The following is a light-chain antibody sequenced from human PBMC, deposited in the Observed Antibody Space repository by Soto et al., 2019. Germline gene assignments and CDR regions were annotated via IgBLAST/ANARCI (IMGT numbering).Light chain of an antibody. CDR3: KSYAGSNTYV. J-gene: IGLJ1*01. CDR1: KNDVGFYDF. V-gene: IGLV2-8*01. Sequence: QSALTQPPSASGSPGQSVTISCTGTKNDVGFYDFVSWYQHHPGKAPRLIIYEVVQRPSGVPDRFSGSKSGNTASLTVSGLQAEDEADYFCKSYAGSNTYVFGSGTKV. CDR2: EVV.